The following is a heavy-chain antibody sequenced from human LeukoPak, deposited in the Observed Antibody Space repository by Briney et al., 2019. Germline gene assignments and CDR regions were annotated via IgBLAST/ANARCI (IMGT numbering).Heavy chain of an antibody. CDR1: GGTFSSYA. J-gene: IGHJ4*02. Sequence: SVKVSCKASGGTFSSYAISWVRQAPGQGLEGMGGIIPIFGTANYAQKFQGRVTITADESTSTAYMELSSLRSEDTAVYYCARGDYGGNRPLGYWGQGTLVTVSS. CDR2: IIPIFGTA. V-gene: IGHV1-69*13. D-gene: IGHD4-23*01. CDR3: ARGDYGGNRPLGY.